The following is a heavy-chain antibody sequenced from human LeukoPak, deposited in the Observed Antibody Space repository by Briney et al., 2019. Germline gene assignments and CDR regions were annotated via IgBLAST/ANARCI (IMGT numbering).Heavy chain of an antibody. CDR1: GYTLTELS. CDR2: FDPEDGET. Sequence: ASVKVSCKVSGYTLTELSMHWVRQAPGKGLEWMGGFDPEDGETIYAQKFQGRVTMTEDTSTDTAYMELSSLRSEDTAVYYCATDLADYDILTGQAPFDPWGQGTLVTVSS. J-gene: IGHJ5*02. V-gene: IGHV1-24*01. D-gene: IGHD3-9*01. CDR3: ATDLADYDILTGQAPFDP.